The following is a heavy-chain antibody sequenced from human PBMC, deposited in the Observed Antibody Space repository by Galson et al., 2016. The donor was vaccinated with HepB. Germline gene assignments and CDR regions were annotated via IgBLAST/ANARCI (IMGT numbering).Heavy chain of an antibody. J-gene: IGHJ6*02. Sequence: QSGAEVKKPGESLTISCQGSGYTFSDYWIGWVRQTPGKGLEYMGIIYPVDSDTKYSPSFQGQVTISVGKSTNTAFLQWGSLKASDSAIYYCAKLALRQPGASRMDVWGQGTTVTVSS. CDR3: AKLALRQPGASRMDV. D-gene: IGHD3-10*01. V-gene: IGHV5-51*01. CDR1: GYTFSDYW. CDR2: IYPVDSDT.